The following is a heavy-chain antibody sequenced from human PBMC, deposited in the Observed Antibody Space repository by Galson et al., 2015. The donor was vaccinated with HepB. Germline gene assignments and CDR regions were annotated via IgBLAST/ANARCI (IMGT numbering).Heavy chain of an antibody. Sequence: ETLSLTCTVSGGSIRSGSYYWGWVRQPPGKGLEWIGSLYYTGSTYYNPSLKSRVTISVDTSKNQFSLKLSSVTAADTAVYYCARSYNYYFYGMDVWGQGTTVTVSS. CDR2: LYYTGST. CDR3: ARSYNYYFYGMDV. CDR1: GGSIRSGSYY. D-gene: IGHD1-26*01. V-gene: IGHV4-39*07. J-gene: IGHJ6*02.